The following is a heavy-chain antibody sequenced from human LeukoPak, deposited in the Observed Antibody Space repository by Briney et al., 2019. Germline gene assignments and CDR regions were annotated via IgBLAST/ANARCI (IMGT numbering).Heavy chain of an antibody. CDR3: ARDVFLGAVAGRRGDS. D-gene: IGHD6-19*01. CDR2: ISPSGGST. Sequence: ASVKVSCKAFGYTFTSNYMHWVRQAPGQGPEWMGVISPSGGSTTYAQKFQGRVTLTRDMSTSTDYLELSSLRSEDTAVYYCARDVFLGAVAGRRGDSWGQGTLVTVSS. CDR1: GYTFTSNY. J-gene: IGHJ4*02. V-gene: IGHV1-46*01.